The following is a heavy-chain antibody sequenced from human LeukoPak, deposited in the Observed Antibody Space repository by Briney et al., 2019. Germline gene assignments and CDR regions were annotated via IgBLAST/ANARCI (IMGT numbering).Heavy chain of an antibody. V-gene: IGHV3-74*03. D-gene: IGHD3-22*01. Sequence: GGSLRLSCAASGFSISSYWMHWVRHAPGKGLVWVSGINSDGSSTMYGDSVKGRVTISRENAKNTVYVQINSLRAEDTAVYYCARSGFFTYYYDISGYHWFDPWGQGTLVTVSS. CDR3: ARSGFFTYYYDISGYHWFDP. CDR1: GFSISSYW. CDR2: INSDGSST. J-gene: IGHJ5*02.